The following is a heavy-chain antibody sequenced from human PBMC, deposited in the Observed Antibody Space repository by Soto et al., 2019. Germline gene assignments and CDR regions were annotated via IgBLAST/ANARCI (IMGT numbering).Heavy chain of an antibody. V-gene: IGHV1-8*01. CDR1: GYTFTSYD. J-gene: IGHJ5*02. CDR2: MNPNSGNT. Sequence: QVQLVQSGAEVKKPGASVKVSCKASGYTFTSYDINWVRQATGQGLEWMGWMNPNSGNTGYAQKFQGRVTMTRNTSISTAYMELSSLRSEDTAVYYCARRRGPRYCSSTSCYGLFDPWGQGTLVTVSS. CDR3: ARRRGPRYCSSTSCYGLFDP. D-gene: IGHD2-2*01.